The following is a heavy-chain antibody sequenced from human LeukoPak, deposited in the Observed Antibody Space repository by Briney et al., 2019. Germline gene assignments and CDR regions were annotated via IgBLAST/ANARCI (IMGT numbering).Heavy chain of an antibody. CDR3: ARANPYYYGSGSYIVPDY. V-gene: IGHV1-18*01. J-gene: IGHJ4*02. CDR1: GYTFTSYG. CDR2: IRAYNGNT. D-gene: IGHD3-10*01. Sequence: GASVKVSCKASGYTFTSYGISWVQQAPGQGLEWMGWIRAYNGNTNYAQKLQGRVTMTTDTSTSTAYMELRSLRSDDTAVYYCARANPYYYGSGSYIVPDYWGQGTLVTVSS.